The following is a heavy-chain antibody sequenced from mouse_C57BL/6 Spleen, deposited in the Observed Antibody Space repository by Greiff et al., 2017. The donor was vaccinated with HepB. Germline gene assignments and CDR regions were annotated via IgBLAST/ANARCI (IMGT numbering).Heavy chain of an antibody. CDR1: GYTFTSYW. CDR2: IDPSDSYT. J-gene: IGHJ2*01. Sequence: QVQLQQPGAELVKPGASVKLSCKASGYTFTSYWMQWVKQRPGQGLEWIGEIDPSDSYTNYNQKFKGKATLTVDTSSSTAYMQLSSLTSEDSAVYYCARWYYYDSSYFDYWGQGTTLTVSS. CDR3: ARWYYYDSSYFDY. D-gene: IGHD1-1*01. V-gene: IGHV1-50*01.